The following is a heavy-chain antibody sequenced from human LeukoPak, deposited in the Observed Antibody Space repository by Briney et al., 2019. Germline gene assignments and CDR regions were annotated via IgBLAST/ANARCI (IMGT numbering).Heavy chain of an antibody. CDR2: ISGSGGRT. Sequence: GGSLRLSCAASRFTSSSYAMSWVRQAPGKGLEWVSSISGSGGRTYYADSAEGRSTISRDNSKNTLYLQMNTLRVDDTAVYYCAKGGGSGSYSRIDYWGQGTLVTVSS. V-gene: IGHV3-23*01. D-gene: IGHD3-10*01. J-gene: IGHJ4*02. CDR3: AKGGGSGSYSRIDY. CDR1: RFTSSSYA.